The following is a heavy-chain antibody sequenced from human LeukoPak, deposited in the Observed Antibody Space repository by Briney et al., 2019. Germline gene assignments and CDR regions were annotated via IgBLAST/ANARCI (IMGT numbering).Heavy chain of an antibody. J-gene: IGHJ4*02. V-gene: IGHV1-2*02. CDR2: INPNSGGT. CDR3: ARFPSGGPCDY. CDR1: GYTFTNYY. Sequence: ASVKVSCKASGYTFTNYYVHWVRQAPGQGLEWMGWINPNSGGTNYAQKFQGRVTMTSDTSISTAYMDLSSLRSDDTAVYYCARFPSGGPCDYWGQGTLVTVSS. D-gene: IGHD2-15*01.